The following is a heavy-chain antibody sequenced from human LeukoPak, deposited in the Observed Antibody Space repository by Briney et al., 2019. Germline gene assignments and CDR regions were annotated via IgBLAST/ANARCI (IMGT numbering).Heavy chain of an antibody. V-gene: IGHV4-59*01. CDR1: GGSISSYY. CDR2: IFYSGSA. Sequence: SETLSLTCTVSGGSISSYYWSWIRQPPGKGLEWIGYIFYSGSANYSPSLKSRVTISVDTSKNQFSLKLSSVTAADTAVYYCASGDYYYDSSGHAFDIWGQGTMVTVSS. J-gene: IGHJ3*02. CDR3: ASGDYYYDSSGHAFDI. D-gene: IGHD3-22*01.